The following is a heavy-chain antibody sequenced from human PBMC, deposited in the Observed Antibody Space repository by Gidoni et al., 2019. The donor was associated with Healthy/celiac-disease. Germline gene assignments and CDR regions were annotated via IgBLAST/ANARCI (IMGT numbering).Heavy chain of an antibody. CDR3: AREALAAAGGHYYYYYYMDV. CDR1: GYTFTSYA. D-gene: IGHD6-13*01. V-gene: IGHV1-3*01. CDR2: INAGNGNT. Sequence: QVQLVQSGAEVKKPGASVKVSCKASGYTFTSYAMHWVRQAPGQRLEWMGWINAGNGNTKYSQKFQGRVTITRDTSASTAYMELSSLRSEDTAVYYCAREALAAAGGHYYYYYYMDVWGKGTTVTVSS. J-gene: IGHJ6*03.